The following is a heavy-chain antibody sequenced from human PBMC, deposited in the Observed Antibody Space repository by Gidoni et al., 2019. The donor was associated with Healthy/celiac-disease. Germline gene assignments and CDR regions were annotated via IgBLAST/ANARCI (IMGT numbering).Heavy chain of an antibody. D-gene: IGHD5-18*01. CDR2: ISGSGGST. CDR1: GFPFRSNA. Sequence: EVQLLEPWGGLVQPGRSLSPSCADSGFPFRSNAMSWVRRAPGKGLELVSAISGSGGSTYCADSVKGRFTISRDNSKNTLYLQMNSLRAEDTAVYYCAKDADRWIHLGYFDYWGQGTLVTVSS. V-gene: IGHV3-23*01. CDR3: AKDADRWIHLGYFDY. J-gene: IGHJ4*02.